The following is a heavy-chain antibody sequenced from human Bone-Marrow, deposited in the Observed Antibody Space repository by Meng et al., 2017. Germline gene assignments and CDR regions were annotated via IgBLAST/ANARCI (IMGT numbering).Heavy chain of an antibody. CDR2: ISYDGRNI. J-gene: IGHJ6*02. CDR1: GFTFSRCA. V-gene: IGHV3-30*04. Sequence: GGSLRLSCAASGFTFSRCAMHWVRQAPGKGLEWVAVISYDGRNIYYADSVKGRFTISRDNSKNTLYLQMNSLRPEDTALYYCARGVAVDGNYYYFYGMDVWGQGTTVTVSS. D-gene: IGHD6-19*01. CDR3: ARGVAVDGNYYYFYGMDV.